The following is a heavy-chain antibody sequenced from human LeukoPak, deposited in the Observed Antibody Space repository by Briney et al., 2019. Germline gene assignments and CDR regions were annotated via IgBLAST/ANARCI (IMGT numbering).Heavy chain of an antibody. CDR3: ARVARSMSSSSEDS. CDR1: GYSISSGYY. CDR2: IYHSGST. D-gene: IGHD6-13*01. J-gene: IGHJ4*02. V-gene: IGHV4-38-2*01. Sequence: SETLSLTCAVSGYSISSGYYWGWIRQPPGKGLEWIGSIYHSGSTYYNPSLKSRVTISVDTSKNQFSLKLSSVTAADTAVYYCARVARSMSSSSEDSWGQGTLVTVSS.